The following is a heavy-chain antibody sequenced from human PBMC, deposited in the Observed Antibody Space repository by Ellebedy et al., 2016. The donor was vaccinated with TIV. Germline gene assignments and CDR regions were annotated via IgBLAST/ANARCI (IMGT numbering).Heavy chain of an antibody. CDR1: GSTHDNDH. D-gene: IGHD3-10*01. V-gene: IGHV3-23*01. Sequence: PGGSLRLSCAVSGSTHDNDHMTWVRQTPGEGLEWVSAISAGGDNTYYAELAKGRFTGSRDGSRNIVYLEMNTLRADDTAIYFCGKVDAAGWFGELWGEGTTVTVTS. CDR2: ISAGGDNT. CDR3: GKVDAAGWFGEL. J-gene: IGHJ3*01.